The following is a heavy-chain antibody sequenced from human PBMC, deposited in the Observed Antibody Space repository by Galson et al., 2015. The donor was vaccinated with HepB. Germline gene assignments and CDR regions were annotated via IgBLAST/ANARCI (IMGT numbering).Heavy chain of an antibody. Sequence: SVKVSCEASGSTFTDYGMHWVRQAPGQRLEWMGWINAGNDNTKYSQKFQGRVTITRDTSASTAYMELSSLRSEDTAVYYCARAPYNYYYDAMDVWGQGTTVTVSS. CDR2: INAGNDNT. D-gene: IGHD1-1*01. CDR1: GSTFTDYG. V-gene: IGHV1-3*01. CDR3: ARAPYNYYYDAMDV. J-gene: IGHJ6*02.